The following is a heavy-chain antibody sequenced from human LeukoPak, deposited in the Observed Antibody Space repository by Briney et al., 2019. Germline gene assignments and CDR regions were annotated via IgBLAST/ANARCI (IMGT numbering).Heavy chain of an antibody. Sequence: SETLSLTCSVSGDSMRSYFWSWIRQPPGKGLEWIGYIYYTGTTNYNPSLESRVTMSIDTSKNQFSLKMSSVTAADTAVYFCARRTYGGLEYWGQGTLVTVSS. CDR2: IYYTGTT. V-gene: IGHV4-59*08. J-gene: IGHJ4*02. CDR1: GDSMRSYF. CDR3: ARRTYGGLEY. D-gene: IGHD4-23*01.